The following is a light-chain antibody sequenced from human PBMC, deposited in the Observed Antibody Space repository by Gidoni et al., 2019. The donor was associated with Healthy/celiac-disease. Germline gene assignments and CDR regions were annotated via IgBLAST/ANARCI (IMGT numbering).Light chain of an antibody. CDR2: AAS. CDR3: QQSYSTPWT. Sequence: DIQMTQSPSSLAASVGDRVTIPCRASQSIRSYLNWYQQKPGKAPKLLIYAASSLQSGVPSMFSGSGSGTDFTITISSLQPEDFATYYCQQSYSTPWTFGQGTKVEIK. CDR1: QSIRSY. J-gene: IGKJ1*01. V-gene: IGKV1-39*01.